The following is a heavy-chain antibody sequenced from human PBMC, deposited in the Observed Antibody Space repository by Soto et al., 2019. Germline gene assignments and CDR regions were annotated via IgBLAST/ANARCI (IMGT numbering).Heavy chain of an antibody. D-gene: IGHD1-26*01. J-gene: IGHJ4*02. CDR2: ISSSSNYI. Sequence: EVQLVESGGGLVKPGGSLRLSCAASGFTFSTYTMSWVRQAPGKGLEWVSSISSSSNYIYYADSVKGRFTISRDNAKNSLYLQMNSLRAEDTAVYYCARVGAYRDFDYWGQGNLVTVSS. V-gene: IGHV3-21*02. CDR1: GFTFSTYT. CDR3: ARVGAYRDFDY.